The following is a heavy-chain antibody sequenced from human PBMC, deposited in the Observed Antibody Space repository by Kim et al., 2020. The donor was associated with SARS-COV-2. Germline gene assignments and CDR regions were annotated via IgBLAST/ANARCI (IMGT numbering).Heavy chain of an antibody. CDR3: ITGGQVWV. Sequence: GGSLRLSCAASGFTVSNAWMSWVRQSPGKGLEWVGRIKSKTAGGTPEYAAPVKGRFTISRDESENKLYLQMNSLQTEDTAVYYCITGGQVWVWGQGTLVTVSS. V-gene: IGHV3-15*01. CDR2: IKSKTAGGTP. D-gene: IGHD2-8*01. J-gene: IGHJ4*02. CDR1: GFTVSNAW.